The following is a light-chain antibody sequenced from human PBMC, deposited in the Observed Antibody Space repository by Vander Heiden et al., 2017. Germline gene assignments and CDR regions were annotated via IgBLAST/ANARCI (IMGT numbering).Light chain of an antibody. Sequence: EVVLTQSPGTLSLSLGERATLSCRASQSLSRSYLAWYQQKPGQAPRLLMYGASTRATGIPDRFSGCGSGTDFTLTISRLEPEDLAVYYCQQYGSSPPYTFGQGTKLEIK. CDR2: GAS. CDR1: QSLSRSY. V-gene: IGKV3-20*01. CDR3: QQYGSSPPYT. J-gene: IGKJ2*01.